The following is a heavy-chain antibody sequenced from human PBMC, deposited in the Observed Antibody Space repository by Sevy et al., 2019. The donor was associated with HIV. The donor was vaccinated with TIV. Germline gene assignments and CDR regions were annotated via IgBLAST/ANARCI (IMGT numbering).Heavy chain of an antibody. CDR3: ATDRDYYGSGRIFDY. J-gene: IGHJ4*02. CDR1: GYTLTDFS. V-gene: IGHV1-24*01. Sequence: ASVKVSCKVSGYTLTDFSMHWVRQAPGKGLEWMGRFDPEDGERIYAQKFGGRVTMTEDTSTDTAYMELSSLRSEDTAVYYCATDRDYYGSGRIFDYWGQGTLVTVSS. CDR2: FDPEDGER. D-gene: IGHD3-10*01.